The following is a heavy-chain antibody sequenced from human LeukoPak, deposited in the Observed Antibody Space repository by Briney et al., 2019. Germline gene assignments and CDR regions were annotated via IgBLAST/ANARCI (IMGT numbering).Heavy chain of an antibody. CDR3: AREGDNWNYLGAFDI. Sequence: PGGSLRLSCAASGFTFSSYWMSWVRQAPGKGLEWVANIKQDGSEKYYVDSVKGRFTISRDNAKNSLYLQMNSLRAEDTAVYYCAREGDNWNYLGAFDIWGQGTMVTVSS. CDR1: GFTFSSYW. D-gene: IGHD1-7*01. V-gene: IGHV3-7*01. CDR2: IKQDGSEK. J-gene: IGHJ3*02.